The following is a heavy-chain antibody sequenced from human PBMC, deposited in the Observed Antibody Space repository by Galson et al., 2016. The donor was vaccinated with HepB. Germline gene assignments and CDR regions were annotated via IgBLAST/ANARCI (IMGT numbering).Heavy chain of an antibody. V-gene: IGHV3-48*03. Sequence: SLRLSCAGSGFTFGSFEMSWVRQAPGKGLEWVSIIHFSGTPIYYADSGKARFSISRDNAKNSLCLQMNSLEPEDSALYYCVRDMAPGGAGVWGQGTTVTVSS. CDR3: VRDMAPGGAGV. CDR1: GFTFGSFE. CDR2: IHFSGTPI. D-gene: IGHD3-16*01. J-gene: IGHJ6*02.